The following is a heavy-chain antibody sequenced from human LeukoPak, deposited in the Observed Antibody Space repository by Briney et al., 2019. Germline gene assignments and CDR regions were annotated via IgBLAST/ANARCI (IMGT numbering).Heavy chain of an antibody. CDR2: IKQDGSEK. V-gene: IGHV3-7*01. J-gene: IGHJ3*02. CDR3: ARDSAGYSSGWSPPSDAFDI. CDR1: GFTFSNYW. D-gene: IGHD6-19*01. Sequence: PGGSLRLSCAASGFTFSNYWINWVRHAPGTGLEWVANIKQDGSEKYYVDSVKGRFTISRDNAKNSLYLQMNSLRAEDTAVYYCARDSAGYSSGWSPPSDAFDIWGQGTMITVSS.